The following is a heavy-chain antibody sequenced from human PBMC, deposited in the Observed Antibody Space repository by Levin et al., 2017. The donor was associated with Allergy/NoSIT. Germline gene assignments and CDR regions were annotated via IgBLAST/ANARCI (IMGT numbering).Heavy chain of an antibody. CDR3: SRVSYVESSGYYYP. V-gene: IGHV1-18*01. CDR2: ISGYSGNT. J-gene: IGHJ4*02. D-gene: IGHD3-22*01. CDR1: GFTFTTYW. Sequence: ASVKVSCKASGFTFTTYWIIWVRQAPGQGLEWMGWISGYSGNTDYAQKFQGRVSMTTDTSTSTAYMALRNLRSDYTAVYYCSRVSYVESSGYYYPWGQGTQVTVSS.